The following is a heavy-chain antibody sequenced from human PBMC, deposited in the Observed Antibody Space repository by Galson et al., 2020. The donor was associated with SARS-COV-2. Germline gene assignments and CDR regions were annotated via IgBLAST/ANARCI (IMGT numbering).Heavy chain of an antibody. CDR3: ARDRGWLDFDC. CDR1: GDSVSSNSAA. Sequence: LSLTCAISGDSVSSNSAAWNWIRPSPSRGLEWLGRTYYKSQWYNDYAESVKSRININPDTSKNQFSLQLNSVTPEDTAVYYCARDRGWLDFDCWGQGILVTVSS. V-gene: IGHV6-1*01. CDR2: TYYKSQWYN. D-gene: IGHD6-19*01. J-gene: IGHJ4*02.